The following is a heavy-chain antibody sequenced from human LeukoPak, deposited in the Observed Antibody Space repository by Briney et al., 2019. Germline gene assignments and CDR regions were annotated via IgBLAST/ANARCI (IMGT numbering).Heavy chain of an antibody. CDR2: ISYDGSNK. CDR1: GLTFSTYG. Sequence: GGSLRLSCAASGLTFSTYGMHWVRQAPGKGLEWVAVISYDGSNKYYADSVKGRFTISRDNSKNTLYLQMNSLRAEDTAVYYCAREEGFEFDYWGQGTLVTVSS. V-gene: IGHV3-30*03. J-gene: IGHJ4*02. CDR3: AREEGFEFDY. D-gene: IGHD3-10*01.